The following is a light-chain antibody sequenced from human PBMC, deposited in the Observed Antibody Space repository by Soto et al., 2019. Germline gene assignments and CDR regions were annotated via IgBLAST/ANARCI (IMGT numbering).Light chain of an antibody. V-gene: IGKV1-39*01. J-gene: IGKJ5*01. CDR1: ESISSH. CDR2: AAS. CDR3: QQSYSTLSIS. Sequence: DIQMTQSPSSLSASVGDRVTITCRASESISSHLNWYQQKPGKAPNLLIYAASTLQNGVASRFSGSGSGTDFTLTICILQTEDFATYYCQQSYSTLSISFGQGTRLEIK.